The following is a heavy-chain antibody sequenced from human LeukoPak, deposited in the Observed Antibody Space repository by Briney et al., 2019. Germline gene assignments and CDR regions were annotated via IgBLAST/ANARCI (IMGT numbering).Heavy chain of an antibody. Sequence: GGSLRLSCAASGFTFSSYAMSWVRQPPGKGLEWVSALSGSGDSTYYADSVKGRFTISRDNFKNTLYLQMNSLRAEDTAVYYCASLHRAYYGMDVWGQGTTVTVSS. D-gene: IGHD4-11*01. V-gene: IGHV3-23*01. CDR3: ASLHRAYYGMDV. CDR2: LSGSGDST. J-gene: IGHJ6*02. CDR1: GFTFSSYA.